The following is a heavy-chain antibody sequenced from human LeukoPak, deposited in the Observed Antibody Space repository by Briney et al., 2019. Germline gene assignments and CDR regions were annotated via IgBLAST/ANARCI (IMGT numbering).Heavy chain of an antibody. V-gene: IGHV3-48*04. CDR2: ISSSSSTI. CDR1: GFTFCSYS. CDR3: ARESRGSYSGGFDY. Sequence: GGSLRLSCAASGFTFCSYSMNWVRQAPGKGLEWVSYISSSSSTIYYADSVKGRFTIPRDNAKNSLYLQMNSLRAEDTAVYYCARESRGSYSGGFDYRGQGTLVTVSS. D-gene: IGHD1-26*01. J-gene: IGHJ4*02.